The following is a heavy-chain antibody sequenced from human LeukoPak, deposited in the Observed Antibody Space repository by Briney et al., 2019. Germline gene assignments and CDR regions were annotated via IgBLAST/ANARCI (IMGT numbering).Heavy chain of an antibody. V-gene: IGHV3-30*02. CDR3: AKDTFRYDSSGSYYFDY. D-gene: IGHD3-22*01. Sequence: GGSLRLSCAASGFTFSSYGMHWVRQAPGKGLEWVAFIRYDGSNKYYADSVKGRFTISRDNSKNTLYLQMNSLRAEDTAAYYCAKDTFRYDSSGSYYFDYWGQGTLVTVSS. CDR2: IRYDGSNK. CDR1: GFTFSSYG. J-gene: IGHJ4*02.